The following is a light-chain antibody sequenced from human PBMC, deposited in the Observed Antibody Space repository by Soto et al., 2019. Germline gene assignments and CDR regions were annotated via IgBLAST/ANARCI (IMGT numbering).Light chain of an antibody. CDR1: SSNIGSNY. Sequence: QSVLTQPPSVSGTPGQRVTISCSGSSSNIGSNYVYWYQQLPGTAPKLLIYRNNQRPSGVPDRFSGSKSGTSASLAISGLRSEDEADYYCAAATVFGTGTQLTVL. V-gene: IGLV1-47*01. CDR2: RNN. J-gene: IGLJ1*01. CDR3: AAATV.